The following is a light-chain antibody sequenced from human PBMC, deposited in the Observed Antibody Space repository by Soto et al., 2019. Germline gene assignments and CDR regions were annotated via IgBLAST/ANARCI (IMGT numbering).Light chain of an antibody. CDR2: DVN. CDR3: VSYTSGTQV. J-gene: IGLJ1*01. CDR1: SSDVGGYIF. Sequence: SALTQPPSESGSPGQSVTISCTGTSSDVGGYIFVSWYQQHPGKAPKLMIYDVNKRPSGVPDRFSGSKSDNTASLTVSGLQAEDEADYSCVSYTSGTQVFGTGTKGTGL. V-gene: IGLV2-8*01.